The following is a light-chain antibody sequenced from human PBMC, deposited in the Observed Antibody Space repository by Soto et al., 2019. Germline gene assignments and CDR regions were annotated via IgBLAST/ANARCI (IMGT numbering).Light chain of an antibody. CDR2: SNN. CDR3: AAWDDSLNGYV. CDR1: SSNIGSNT. V-gene: IGLV1-44*01. J-gene: IGLJ1*01. Sequence: QSSLTQPPSASGTPGQRVTISCSGSSSNIGSNTVNWYQQLPGTAPKLLIYSNNQRPSGVPDRFSGSKSGTSASLAISGLQSVDEADYSCAAWDDSLNGYVFGTGTKVPVL.